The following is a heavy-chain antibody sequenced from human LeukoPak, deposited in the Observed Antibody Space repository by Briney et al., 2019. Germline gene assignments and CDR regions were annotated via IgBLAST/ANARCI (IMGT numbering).Heavy chain of an antibody. J-gene: IGHJ5*02. D-gene: IGHD5-12*01. Sequence: GESLQIPCKASGYTFTNYWIGWVRQLPGKGLEWMGTIYPGDADTRYSPSFQGQVTISADKSISTAYLQWASLRASDTAMYYCARRAYSHEWFDPWGQGTLVTVSS. CDR1: GYTFTNYW. CDR2: IYPGDADT. V-gene: IGHV5-51*01. CDR3: ARRAYSHEWFDP.